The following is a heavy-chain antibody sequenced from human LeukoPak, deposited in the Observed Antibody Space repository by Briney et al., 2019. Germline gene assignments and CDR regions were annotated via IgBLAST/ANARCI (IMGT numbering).Heavy chain of an antibody. J-gene: IGHJ4*02. CDR3: AKAGSEGITIFGVVITPIGFDY. CDR1: GFTFSSYA. Sequence: GGSLRLSCAASGFTFSSYAMSWVRRAPGKGLEWVSAISGSGGSTYYADSVKGRFTISRDNSKNTLYLQMNSLRAEDTAVYYCAKAGSEGITIFGVVITPIGFDYWGQGTLVTVSS. V-gene: IGHV3-23*01. D-gene: IGHD3-3*01. CDR2: ISGSGGST.